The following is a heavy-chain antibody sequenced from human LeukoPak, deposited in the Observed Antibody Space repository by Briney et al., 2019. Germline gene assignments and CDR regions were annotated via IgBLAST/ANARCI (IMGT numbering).Heavy chain of an antibody. CDR1: GGSISSGGYY. CDR3: ARDGYCSSTSCYNYYYMDV. J-gene: IGHJ6*03. D-gene: IGHD2-2*02. Sequence: SETLSLTCTVSGGSISSGGYYWSWIRQPPGKGLEWIGYIYHSGSTYYNPSLKSRVTISVDRSKNQFSLKLSSVTAADTAVYYCARDGYCSSTSCYNYYYMDVWGKGTTVTVSS. V-gene: IGHV4-30-2*01. CDR2: IYHSGST.